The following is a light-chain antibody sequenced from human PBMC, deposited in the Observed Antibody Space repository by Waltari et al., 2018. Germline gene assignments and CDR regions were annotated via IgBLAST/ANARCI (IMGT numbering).Light chain of an antibody. V-gene: IGLV1-47*01. CDR3: AVWDDSLGTFV. Sequence: QSVLTQPPSASGTPGQRVTIPCSGRSSNVGFNSVSWYQPIPGTAPKLLTYRDNQRPSGVPDRFSGSKSGASASLAVSGLRSEDEADYYCAVWDDSLGTFVFGTGTQVTVL. CDR1: SSNVGFNS. J-gene: IGLJ1*01. CDR2: RDN.